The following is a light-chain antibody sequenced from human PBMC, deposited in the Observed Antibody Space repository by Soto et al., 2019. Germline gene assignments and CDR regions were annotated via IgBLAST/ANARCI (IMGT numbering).Light chain of an antibody. J-gene: IGLJ2*01. CDR1: SGHSSYA. CDR3: QTWGTGIRV. CDR2: LNSDGSH. V-gene: IGLV4-69*01. Sequence: QSVLTQSPSASASLGASVKLTCTLSSGHSSYAIAWHQQQPEKGPRYLMKLNSDGSHSKGDGIPDRFSGSSSGAERYLTISSLQSEDAADYYCQTWGTGIRVFGGGTQVTVL.